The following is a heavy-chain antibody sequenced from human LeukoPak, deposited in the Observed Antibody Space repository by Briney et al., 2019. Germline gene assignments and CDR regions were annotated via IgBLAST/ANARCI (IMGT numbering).Heavy chain of an antibody. CDR1: GYMFSNFFSSYG. D-gene: IGHD3-22*01. Sequence: ASVKVSCKASGYMFSNFFSSYGITWVRQAPGQGLEWMGWISPYKGNKKFAQKFQGRVTMTTDTSTSTAYMELRSLRSDDTAVYYCASGYYSGGSGYYPADYWGQGTLVTVSS. CDR2: ISPYKGNK. V-gene: IGHV1-18*01. CDR3: ASGYYSGGSGYYPADY. J-gene: IGHJ4*02.